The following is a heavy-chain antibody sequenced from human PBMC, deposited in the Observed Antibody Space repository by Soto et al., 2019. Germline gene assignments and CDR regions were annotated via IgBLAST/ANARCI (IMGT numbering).Heavy chain of an antibody. V-gene: IGHV3-23*01. D-gene: IGHD2-8*01. Sequence: LRLSCEASGFIFSSYAMNWVRQAPGKGLQWVSSITGSSDYTSYIASVKGRFTISRDNSKNTLYLQMNSLRAEDTAVYFCAKEQTNGAHYALDYWSQGTLVTVSS. J-gene: IGHJ4*02. CDR2: ITGSSDYT. CDR3: AKEQTNGAHYALDY. CDR1: GFIFSSYA.